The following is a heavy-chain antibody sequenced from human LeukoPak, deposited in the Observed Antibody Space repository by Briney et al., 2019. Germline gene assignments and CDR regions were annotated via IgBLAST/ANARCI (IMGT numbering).Heavy chain of an antibody. CDR2: IRYDGSNK. CDR3: AKGMWCSSTSCYEITEDY. Sequence: GGSLRLSCAASGFTFSSYGMHWVRQAPGKGLEWVAFIRYDGSNKYYADSVKGRFTISRDNSKNTLYLQMNSLRAEDTAVYYCAKGMWCSSTSCYEITEDYWGQGTLVTVSS. V-gene: IGHV3-30*02. J-gene: IGHJ4*02. D-gene: IGHD2-2*01. CDR1: GFTFSSYG.